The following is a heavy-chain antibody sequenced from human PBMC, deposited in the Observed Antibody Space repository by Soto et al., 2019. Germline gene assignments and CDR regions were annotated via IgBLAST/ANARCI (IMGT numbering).Heavy chain of an antibody. CDR3: AREGEGSGSYYNEGYYYYMDV. CDR1: GFTFSSYS. D-gene: IGHD3-10*01. J-gene: IGHJ6*03. CDR2: ISSSSSYI. V-gene: IGHV3-21*01. Sequence: GGSLRLSCAASGFTFSSYSMNWVRQAPGKGLEWVSSISSSSSYIYYADSVKGRFTISRDNAKNSLYLQMNSLRAEDTAVYYCAREGEGSGSYYNEGYYYYMDVWGKGTTVTVSS.